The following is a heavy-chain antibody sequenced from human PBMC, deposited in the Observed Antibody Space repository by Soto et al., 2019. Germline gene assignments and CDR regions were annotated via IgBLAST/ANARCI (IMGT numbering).Heavy chain of an antibody. CDR2: IIPIFGTA. Sequence: ASVKVSCKASGGTFSSYAISWVRQAPGQGLEWMGGIIPIFGTANYAQKFQGRVTITADESTSTAYMELSSLRSEDTAVYYCARVGNDDSSGYTNGPYYYGMDVWGQGTTVTVSS. CDR3: ARVGNDDSSGYTNGPYYYGMDV. J-gene: IGHJ6*02. CDR1: GGTFSSYA. V-gene: IGHV1-69*13. D-gene: IGHD3-22*01.